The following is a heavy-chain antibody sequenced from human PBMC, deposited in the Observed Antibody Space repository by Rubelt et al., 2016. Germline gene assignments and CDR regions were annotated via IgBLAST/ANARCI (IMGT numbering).Heavy chain of an antibody. D-gene: IGHD6-19*01. Sequence: QLQLQESGPGLVKPSETLSLTCTVSGYSISSGYYWGWIRQPPGKGLEWIGSIYHSGSTYYNPSLKSRVTISVDTSKNQFSLKLSSVTAADTAVYYCARGYSSGWYRFDYWGQGTLVTVSS. CDR3: ARGYSSGWYRFDY. J-gene: IGHJ4*02. V-gene: IGHV4-38-2*02. CDR2: IYHSGST. CDR1: GYSISSGYY.